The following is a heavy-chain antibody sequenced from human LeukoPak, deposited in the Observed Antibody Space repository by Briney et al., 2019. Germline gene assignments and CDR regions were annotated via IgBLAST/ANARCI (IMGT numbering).Heavy chain of an antibody. CDR1: GFTFSSYG. Sequence: GGSLRLSCAASGFTFSSYGMHWVRQAPGKGLEWVAVISYDGSNKYYAGSVKGRFTISRDNSKNTLYLQMNSLRAEDTAVYYCARILEVPAAISCWFDPWGQGTLVTVSS. CDR2: ISYDGSNK. CDR3: ARILEVPAAISCWFDP. J-gene: IGHJ5*02. D-gene: IGHD2-2*02. V-gene: IGHV3-30*03.